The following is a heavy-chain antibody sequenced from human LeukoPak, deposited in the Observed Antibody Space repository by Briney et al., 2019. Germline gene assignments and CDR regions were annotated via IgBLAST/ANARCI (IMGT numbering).Heavy chain of an antibody. J-gene: IGHJ4*02. Sequence: KPSETLSLTCTVSGDSISGSSYYWGWIRQPPGKGLEWIGTMFYTGSTYYSLSLKSRVTMSVDTSKNQFALSLSSVTAADTAMYYCARGVAGPRRYFDYWGQGTLVTVSS. CDR2: MFYTGST. V-gene: IGHV4-39*01. D-gene: IGHD6-19*01. CDR1: GDSISGSSYY. CDR3: ARGVAGPRRYFDY.